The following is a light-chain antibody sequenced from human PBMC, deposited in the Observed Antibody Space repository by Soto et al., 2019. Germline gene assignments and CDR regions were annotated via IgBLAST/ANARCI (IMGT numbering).Light chain of an antibody. Sequence: DIQLTQSPSFLSASVGDRVTITCRASQGISSYLAWYHQKPGQAPKLLIYAASTLQRGVPSRFSGGGSGTEFTLTISGLQPADFATYYCQQLHTYPRSFGGGTTVDI. CDR2: AAS. J-gene: IGKJ4*01. V-gene: IGKV1-9*01. CDR1: QGISSY. CDR3: QQLHTYPRS.